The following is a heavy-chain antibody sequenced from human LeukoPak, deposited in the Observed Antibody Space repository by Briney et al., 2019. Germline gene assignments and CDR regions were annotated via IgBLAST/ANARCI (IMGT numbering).Heavy chain of an antibody. Sequence: GGSLRLSCAASGFTFRLYVMTWVRQAPGKGLEWVSAITGSGGSIYYADSVRGRFTISRDTSKNTLYLQMSSLRAEDTAIYYCAHPSTPDYGGLDYWGQGTLVTVSS. D-gene: IGHD4-17*01. CDR1: GFTFRLYV. V-gene: IGHV3-23*01. J-gene: IGHJ4*02. CDR2: ITGSGGSI. CDR3: AHPSTPDYGGLDY.